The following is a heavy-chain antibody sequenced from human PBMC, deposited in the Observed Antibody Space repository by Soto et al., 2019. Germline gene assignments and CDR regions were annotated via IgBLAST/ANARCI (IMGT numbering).Heavy chain of an antibody. J-gene: IGHJ4*02. CDR2: ISGNGDTT. Sequence: EVQLMESGGGLVQPGGSLRVSCASTGFTFSSYAMTWVRQAPGKGLEWVSSISGNGDTTNYADSVKGRFTISRDSSKNTVFLQMTTLTAEDTAIYYCVKGLRFWGQGTLVTVSS. V-gene: IGHV3-23*01. CDR3: VKGLRF. D-gene: IGHD3-16*01. CDR1: GFTFSSYA.